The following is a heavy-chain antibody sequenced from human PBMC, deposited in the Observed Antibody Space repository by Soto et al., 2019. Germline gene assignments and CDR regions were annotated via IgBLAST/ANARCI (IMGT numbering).Heavy chain of an antibody. Sequence: QVQLQQWGAGLLKPSETLSLTCAVYGGSFSGYYWSWIRQPPGKGLEWIGEINHSGSTNYNPSLRSRVTISVDTSKTQFSLKLSSVTAADTAVYYCARVVVVVAATEGWFDPWGQGTLVTVSS. D-gene: IGHD2-15*01. CDR1: GGSFSGYY. CDR2: INHSGST. CDR3: ARVVVVVAATEGWFDP. J-gene: IGHJ5*02. V-gene: IGHV4-34*01.